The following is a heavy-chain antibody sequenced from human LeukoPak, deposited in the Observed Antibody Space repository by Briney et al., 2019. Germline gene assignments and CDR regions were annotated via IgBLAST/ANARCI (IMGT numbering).Heavy chain of an antibody. V-gene: IGHV1-2*02. D-gene: IGHD3-22*01. Sequence: GASVKVSCKASGYTFTGYYMHWVRQAPGQGLEWMGWINPNSGGTNYAQKFQGRVTMTRDTSISTAYMELSRLRSDDTAVYYCARDVRYRVVVPSYWGQGTLVTVSS. CDR3: ARDVRYRVVVPSY. CDR1: GYTFTGYY. CDR2: INPNSGGT. J-gene: IGHJ4*02.